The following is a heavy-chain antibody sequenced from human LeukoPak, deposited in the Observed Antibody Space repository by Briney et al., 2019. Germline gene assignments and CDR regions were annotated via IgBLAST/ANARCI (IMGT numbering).Heavy chain of an antibody. J-gene: IGHJ3*02. CDR1: GYTFTSYY. D-gene: IGHD3-22*01. CDR3: ARGGSMIVVVISAFDI. CDR2: INPSGGST. V-gene: IGHV1-46*01. Sequence: ASVKVSCKASGYTFTSYYMHWVRQAPGQGLEWMGIINPSGGSTSYAQKFQGRVTMTRDTSTSTVYMELSSLRSEDTAVYYCARGGSMIVVVISAFDIWGQGTMVTVSS.